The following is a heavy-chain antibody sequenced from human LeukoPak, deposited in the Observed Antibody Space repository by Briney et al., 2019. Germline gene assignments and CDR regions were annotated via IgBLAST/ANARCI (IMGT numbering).Heavy chain of an antibody. CDR2: IYYSGST. CDR1: GGSISSYY. Sequence: SETLSLTCTVSGGSISSYYWSWIRQPPGKGLEWIGYIYYSGSTNYNPSLKSRVTISVDTSKNQFSLKLSSVAAADTAVYYCASGDYGYYFDYWGQGTLVTVSS. J-gene: IGHJ4*02. V-gene: IGHV4-59*12. CDR3: ASGDYGYYFDY. D-gene: IGHD4-17*01.